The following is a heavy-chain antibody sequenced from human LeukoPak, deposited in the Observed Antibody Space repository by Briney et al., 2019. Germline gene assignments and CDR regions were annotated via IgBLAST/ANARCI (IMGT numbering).Heavy chain of an antibody. J-gene: IGHJ4*02. CDR3: ARDRGSNDPIDY. V-gene: IGHV3-48*04. CDR2: IGGGSRTI. D-gene: IGHD2-15*01. CDR1: GFTFSSYS. Sequence: GGSLRLSCAASGFTFSSYSMNWVRQAPGKGLEWVSYIGGGSRTIYYADSVKGRFTISRDNSKNTLYLEMNSLRAEDTAVFYCARDRGSNDPIDYWGQGTLVTVSS.